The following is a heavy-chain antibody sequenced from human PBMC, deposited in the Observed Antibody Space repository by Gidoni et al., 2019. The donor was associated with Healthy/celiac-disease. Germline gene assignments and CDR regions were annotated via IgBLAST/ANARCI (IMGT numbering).Heavy chain of an antibody. Sequence: QVQLVQSGAEVKKPGASVKVSCKASGYTFTSYGISWVRQAPGQGLEWMGWISAYNGNTNYAQKLQGRVTMTTDTSTSTAYMELRSLRSDDTAVYYCAREVNPAYYYDSSGYYYYWGQGTLVTVSS. CDR2: ISAYNGNT. CDR3: AREVNPAYYYDSSGYYYY. D-gene: IGHD3-22*01. V-gene: IGHV1-18*01. J-gene: IGHJ4*02. CDR1: GYTFTSYG.